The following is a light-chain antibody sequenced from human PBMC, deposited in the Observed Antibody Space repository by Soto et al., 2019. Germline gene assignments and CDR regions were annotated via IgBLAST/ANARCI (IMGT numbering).Light chain of an antibody. CDR2: EVT. J-gene: IGLJ2*01. V-gene: IGLV2-8*01. CDR1: SSDVGGYLY. Sequence: QYALTQPPSASGSPGQSVTISCTGTSSDVGGYLYVSWYQQHPGKAPKLMIFEVTKRPSGVPDRFSGSKSGNPASLTVSGLQADDDANYYCSSYAGSNTVLFGGGTKLTVL. CDR3: SSYAGSNTVL.